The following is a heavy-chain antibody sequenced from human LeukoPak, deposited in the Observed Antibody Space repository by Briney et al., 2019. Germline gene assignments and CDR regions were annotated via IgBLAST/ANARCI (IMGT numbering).Heavy chain of an antibody. CDR2: IYYSGST. Sequence: NSSETLSLTCTVSGGSISSYYWSWIRQPPGKGLEWIGYIYYSGSTNYNPSLKSRVTISVDTSKNQFSLKLSSVTAADTAVYYCARSATIVPAAISWAAGWFDHWGQGTLVTVSS. V-gene: IGHV4-59*01. D-gene: IGHD2-2*02. J-gene: IGHJ5*02. CDR3: ARSATIVPAAISWAAGWFDH. CDR1: GGSISSYY.